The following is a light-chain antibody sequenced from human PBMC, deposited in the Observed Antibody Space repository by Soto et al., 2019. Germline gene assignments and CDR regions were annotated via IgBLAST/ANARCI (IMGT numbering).Light chain of an antibody. CDR2: DAS. CDR1: QDISNW. V-gene: IGKV1-5*01. CDR3: QQYDTFPIT. Sequence: DIQLTQPPPTLAASVGHIVTITCRASQDISNWMAWYQQKPGKAPKLLVYDASNLESGVASRFSGSGSGTEFTLIISGLQPDDFATYYCQQYDTFPITFGQGTRLEIK. J-gene: IGKJ5*01.